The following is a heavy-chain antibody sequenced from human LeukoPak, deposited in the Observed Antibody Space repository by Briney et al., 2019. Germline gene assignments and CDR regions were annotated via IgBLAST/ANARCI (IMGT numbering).Heavy chain of an antibody. J-gene: IGHJ6*02. CDR1: GGSFSGYY. CDR2: INHSGST. V-gene: IGHV4-34*01. Sequence: SETLSLTCDVYGGSFSGYYWSWIRQPPGKGLEWIGEINHSGSTNYNPSLKSRVTISVDTSKNQFSLKLSSVTAADTAVYYCASNYYYYYGMDVWGQGTTVTVSS. CDR3: ASNYYYYYGMDV.